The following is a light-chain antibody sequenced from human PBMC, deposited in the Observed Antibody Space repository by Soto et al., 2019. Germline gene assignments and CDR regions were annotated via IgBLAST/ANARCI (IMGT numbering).Light chain of an antibody. V-gene: IGLV2-14*01. CDR1: SSDVGAYNF. CDR3: SSYTSRNTLV. CDR2: EVS. J-gene: IGLJ1*01. Sequence: QSALTQPASVSGSPGQSISISCTGTSSDVGAYNFVSWYQQHPGKAPKLMIYEVSNRPSGVSNRFSGSKSGNTASLTISGLQAEDEADYYCSSYTSRNTLVFGSGTKLTVL.